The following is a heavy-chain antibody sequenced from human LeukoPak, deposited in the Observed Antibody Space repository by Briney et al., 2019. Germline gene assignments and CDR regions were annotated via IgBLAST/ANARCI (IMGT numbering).Heavy chain of an antibody. D-gene: IGHD4-17*01. J-gene: IGHJ4*02. CDR1: GFTFSSYW. CDR2: IKQDGSQK. V-gene: IGHV3-7*05. CDR3: ARGEGGGYGDYLHFDN. Sequence: GGSLRLSCAASGFTFSSYWMMWVRQAPGKGLEWVANIKQDGSQKNYVDSVKGRFTISRDNAKNSLYLQMNSLRAEDTAVYYCARGEGGGYGDYLHFDNWGQGTLVTVSS.